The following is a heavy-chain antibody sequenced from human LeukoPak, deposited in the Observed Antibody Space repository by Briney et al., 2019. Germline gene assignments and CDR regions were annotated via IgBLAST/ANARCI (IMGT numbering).Heavy chain of an antibody. CDR1: GFRFNTYW. CDR2: IKQDGNEK. CDR3: AELGITMIGGV. V-gene: IGHV3-7*01. D-gene: IGHD3-10*02. Sequence: PGGSLRLSCAASGFRFNTYWMSWVRQAPGKGLEWVANIKQDGNEKYYVDSVKGRFTISRDNAKNSLYLQMNSLRAEDTAVYYCAELGITMIGGVWGKGTTVTISS. J-gene: IGHJ6*04.